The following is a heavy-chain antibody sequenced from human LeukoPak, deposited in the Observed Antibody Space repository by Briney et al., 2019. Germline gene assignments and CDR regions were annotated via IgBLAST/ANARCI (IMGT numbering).Heavy chain of an antibody. J-gene: IGHJ4*02. Sequence: GGSLRLSCAASGFTFSSYSMNWVRQAPGKGLEWVSSISSSRSCIYYADSVKGRFTISRDNAKNSLFLQMNSLRAEDTAVYYCARPLYDSSGYPFDYWGQGTLATVSS. D-gene: IGHD3-22*01. CDR3: ARPLYDSSGYPFDY. V-gene: IGHV3-21*01. CDR1: GFTFSSYS. CDR2: ISSSRSCI.